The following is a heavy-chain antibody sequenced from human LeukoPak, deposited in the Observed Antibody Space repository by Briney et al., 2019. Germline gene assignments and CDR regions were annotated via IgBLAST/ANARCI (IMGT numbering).Heavy chain of an antibody. D-gene: IGHD6-13*01. CDR3: ARDSGIAAAGYNWFDP. J-gene: IGHJ5*02. V-gene: IGHV3-7*01. CDR1: GSTFSSYW. Sequence: GGSLRLSCAASGSTFSSYWMSWVRQAPGKGLEWVANIKQDGSEKYYVDSVKGRFTISRDNAKNSLYLQMNSLRAEDTAVYYCARDSGIAAAGYNWFDPWGQGTLVTVSS. CDR2: IKQDGSEK.